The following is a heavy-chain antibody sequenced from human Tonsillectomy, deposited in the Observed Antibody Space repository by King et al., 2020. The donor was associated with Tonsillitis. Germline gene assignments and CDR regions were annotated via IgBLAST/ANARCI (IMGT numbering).Heavy chain of an antibody. Sequence: VQLVESGAEVKKPGESLRISCKGSGYRFTSYWISWVRQMPGKGLEWMGRIDPSDSYTNYSPSFQGHVTISADKSISTAYLQWSSLKASDTAMYYCAVGYCTNRVCSRYYYVMDVWGQGTTVTVSS. D-gene: IGHD2-8*01. CDR3: AVGYCTNRVCSRYYYVMDV. J-gene: IGHJ6*02. CDR2: IDPSDSYT. V-gene: IGHV5-10-1*03. CDR1: GYRFTSYW.